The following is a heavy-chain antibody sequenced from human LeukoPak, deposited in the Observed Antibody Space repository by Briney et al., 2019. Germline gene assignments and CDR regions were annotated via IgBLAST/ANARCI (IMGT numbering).Heavy chain of an antibody. V-gene: IGHV1-2*02. CDR2: INPNSGGT. J-gene: IGHJ4*02. CDR1: GYTFTGYY. D-gene: IGHD2-15*01. Sequence: ASVKVSCKTSGYTFTGYYMHWVRQAPGQGLEWMGWINPNSGGTNYAQKFQGRVTMTRDTSISTAYMELSRLRSDDTAVYYCARGRRVVVAATTATYYFDYWGQGTLVTVSS. CDR3: ARGRRVVVAATTATYYFDY.